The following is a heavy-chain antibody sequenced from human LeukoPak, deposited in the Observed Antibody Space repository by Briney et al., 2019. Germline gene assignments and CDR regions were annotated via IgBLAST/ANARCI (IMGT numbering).Heavy chain of an antibody. J-gene: IGHJ4*02. Sequence: ASVKVSCKASGGTFSSYAISWVRQAPGQGLEWMGGIIPIFGTANYAQKFQGRVTITRDTSASTAYMELSSLRSEDTAVYYCARPRGLTGYVFDYWGQGTLVTVSS. V-gene: IGHV1-69*05. D-gene: IGHD7-27*01. CDR2: IIPIFGTA. CDR1: GGTFSSYA. CDR3: ARPRGLTGYVFDY.